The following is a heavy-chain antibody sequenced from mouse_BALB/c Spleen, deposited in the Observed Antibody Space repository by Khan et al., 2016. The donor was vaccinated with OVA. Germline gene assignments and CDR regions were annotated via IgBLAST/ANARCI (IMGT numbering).Heavy chain of an antibody. D-gene: IGHD4-1*01. J-gene: IGHJ3*01. CDR1: GFTFSSYS. CDR2: ISSGADYT. V-gene: IGHV5-6*01. Sequence: EVQLQESGGDLVKPGGSLKLSCAASGFTFSSYSMSWVRQTPDKRLEWVATISSGADYTYYPVSVKGRFTISRDNAKNTLYLQMSSLKSEDTAMYYCASHLTGSFAYWGQGTLVTVAA. CDR3: ASHLTGSFAY.